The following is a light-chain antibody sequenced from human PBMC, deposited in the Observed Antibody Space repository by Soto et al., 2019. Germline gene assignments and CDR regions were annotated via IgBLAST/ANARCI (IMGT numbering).Light chain of an antibody. CDR3: QSYDSSLRGWV. CDR2: GNS. CDR1: SSNIGAGYD. Sequence: QPVLTQPPSVSGAPGQRVTISCTGSSSNIGAGYDVHWYQQLPGTAPKLFIFGNSNRPSGVPDRFSGSKSGTSASLAITGLQAEDEADYYCQSYDSSLRGWVFGGGTKLTVL. J-gene: IGLJ3*02. V-gene: IGLV1-40*01.